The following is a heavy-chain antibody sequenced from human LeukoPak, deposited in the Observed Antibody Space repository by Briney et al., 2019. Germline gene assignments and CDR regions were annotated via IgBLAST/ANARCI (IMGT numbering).Heavy chain of an antibody. CDR2: IYYSGST. J-gene: IGHJ3*02. D-gene: IGHD6-13*01. CDR1: GGSISSYY. Sequence: SETLSLTCTVSGGSISSYYWSWIRQPPGKGLEWIGYIYYSGSTYYNPSLKSRVTISVDTSKNQFSLKLSSVTAADTAVYYCARINWPSYSTHAFDIWGQGTMVTVSS. V-gene: IGHV4-59*12. CDR3: ARINWPSYSTHAFDI.